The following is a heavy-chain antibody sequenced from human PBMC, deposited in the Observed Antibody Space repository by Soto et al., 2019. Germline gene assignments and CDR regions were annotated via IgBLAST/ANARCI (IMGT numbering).Heavy chain of an antibody. CDR2: IIPMFGPA. Sequence: QVQLVQSRAEVREPGSSVKVSCKASGGTFSTDAISWVQQAPGQGLEWMGGIIPMFGPANYAREFQGRVTITADESTSTTYLELSSLRSEDTAVYYCAGVRITVTTEGWFDPWGQGTLVTVSS. D-gene: IGHD1-1*01. CDR1: GGTFSTDA. CDR3: AGVRITVTTEGWFDP. J-gene: IGHJ5*02. V-gene: IGHV1-69*01.